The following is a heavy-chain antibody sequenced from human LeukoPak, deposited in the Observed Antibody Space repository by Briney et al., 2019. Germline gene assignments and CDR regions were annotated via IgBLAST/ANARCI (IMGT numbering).Heavy chain of an antibody. Sequence: SETLSLTCDVSGGSISSTNWWSWVRPPPGQGLEWIGEISLTGETNYNPSLNGRVTMSLDKSRNQLSLKLTSVTAADTAIYYCSRESGAFCPFGYWGQGTLVIVPP. J-gene: IGHJ4*02. CDR3: SRESGAFCPFGY. V-gene: IGHV4-4*02. CDR2: ISLTGET. CDR1: GGSISSTNW. D-gene: IGHD1-26*01.